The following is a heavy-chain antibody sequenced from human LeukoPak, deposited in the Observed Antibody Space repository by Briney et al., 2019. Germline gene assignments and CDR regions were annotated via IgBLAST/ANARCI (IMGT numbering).Heavy chain of an antibody. Sequence: GGSLRLSCTASGFTFSYFAMSWVRQAPGKGLEWVSTINVGGDFTYYADSVQGRFSISRDNSKNLLYLQMNSLRAEDTAVYYCARDSSPYYYDSSGYTGYWGQGTLVTVSS. CDR1: GFTFSYFA. D-gene: IGHD3-22*01. CDR2: INVGGDFT. J-gene: IGHJ4*02. V-gene: IGHV3-23*01. CDR3: ARDSSPYYYDSSGYTGY.